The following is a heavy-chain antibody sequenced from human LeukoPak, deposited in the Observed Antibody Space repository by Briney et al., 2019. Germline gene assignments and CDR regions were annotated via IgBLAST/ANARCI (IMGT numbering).Heavy chain of an antibody. CDR1: GGSFSGYY. D-gene: IGHD3-3*01. V-gene: IGHV4-34*01. J-gene: IGHJ3*02. Sequence: SETLSLTCAVYGGSFSGYYWSWIRQPPGKGLEWIGEINHSGSTNYNPSLKSRVTISVDTSKNQFSLKLSSVTAADTAVYYCARINFGVVIDDAFDIWGQGTMVTVSS. CDR3: ARINFGVVIDDAFDI. CDR2: INHSGST.